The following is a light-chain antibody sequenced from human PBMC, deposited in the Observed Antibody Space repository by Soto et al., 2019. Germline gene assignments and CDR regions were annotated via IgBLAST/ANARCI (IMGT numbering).Light chain of an antibody. J-gene: IGKJ1*01. CDR3: QQYNSYS. Sequence: DIQMTQSPSSLSPSVVDRVTITCRASQTISSWLAWYQQKPGKAPKLLIYAASSLQSGVPSRFSGSGSGTEFTLTISSLQPDDFATYYCQQYNSYSFGQGTKVDIK. CDR2: AAS. CDR1: QTISSW. V-gene: IGKV1-5*01.